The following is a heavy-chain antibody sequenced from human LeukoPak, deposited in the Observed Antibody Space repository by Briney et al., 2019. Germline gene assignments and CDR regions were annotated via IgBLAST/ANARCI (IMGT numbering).Heavy chain of an antibody. V-gene: IGHV1-69*01. CDR1: GGTFSSYA. D-gene: IGHD3-3*01. CDR2: IIPIFGTA. J-gene: IGHJ4*02. CDR3: ARESGYDFWSGYSLHLAY. Sequence: SVKVSCKASGGTFSSYAISWVRQAPGQGLEWMGGIIPIFGTANYAQKFQGRVTITADESTSTAYMELSSLRSEDTAVYYCARESGYDFWSGYSLHLAYWGQGTLVTDSS.